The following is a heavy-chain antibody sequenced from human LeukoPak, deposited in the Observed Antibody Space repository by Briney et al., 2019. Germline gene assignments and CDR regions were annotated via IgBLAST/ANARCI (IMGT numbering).Heavy chain of an antibody. CDR1: GGSISTSSYS. Sequence: SETLSLTCTVSGGSISTSSYSWGWIRQPPGKGLEWIGSIYYSGSTYYNPSLKSRVTISVDTSKNQFSLKLTSMTAADTAVYYCAGFYYGSGSYYNSDYWGQGTLVTVSX. CDR2: IYYSGST. V-gene: IGHV4-39*07. CDR3: AGFYYGSGSYYNSDY. D-gene: IGHD3-10*01. J-gene: IGHJ4*02.